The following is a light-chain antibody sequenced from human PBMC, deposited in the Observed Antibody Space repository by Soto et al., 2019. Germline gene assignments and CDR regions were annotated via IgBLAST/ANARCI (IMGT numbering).Light chain of an antibody. CDR1: QSVSSSY. Sequence: VFTQSPGTLSLSPGERATLSCRASQSVSSSYLAWYQQKPGQAPRLLIYGASSRATGIPDRFSGSGSGTDLTLTISRLGPEDFEVYYCQHFGGTTFTFGQGTRLEIK. V-gene: IGKV3-20*01. CDR2: GAS. CDR3: QHFGGTTFT. J-gene: IGKJ5*01.